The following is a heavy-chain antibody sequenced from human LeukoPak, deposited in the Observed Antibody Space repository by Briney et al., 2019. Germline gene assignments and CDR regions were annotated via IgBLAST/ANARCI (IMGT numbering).Heavy chain of an antibody. CDR2: ISGSGGST. CDR3: AKSLGDYVVIDY. V-gene: IGHV3-23*01. J-gene: IGHJ4*02. D-gene: IGHD4-17*01. CDR1: GFTFSSYA. Sequence: GGSLRLSCAASGFTFSSYAMSWVRQAPGKGLEWVSAISGSGGSTYYADSVKGRFTISRGKSKNTLYLQMNSLRAEDTAAYYCAKSLGDYVVIDYWGQGTLVTVSS.